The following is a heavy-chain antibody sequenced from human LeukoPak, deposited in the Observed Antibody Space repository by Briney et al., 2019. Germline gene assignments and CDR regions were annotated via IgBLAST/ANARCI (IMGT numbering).Heavy chain of an antibody. D-gene: IGHD6-19*01. Sequence: SVKVSCKASGGTFSSYAISWVRQAPGQGLEWMGRIIPILGIANYAQKFQGRVTITADKSTSTAYMELSSLRSEDTAVYYCARDLYNSGWTGAFDIWGQGTMVTVSS. CDR3: ARDLYNSGWTGAFDI. J-gene: IGHJ3*02. CDR1: GGTFSSYA. V-gene: IGHV1-69*04. CDR2: IIPILGIA.